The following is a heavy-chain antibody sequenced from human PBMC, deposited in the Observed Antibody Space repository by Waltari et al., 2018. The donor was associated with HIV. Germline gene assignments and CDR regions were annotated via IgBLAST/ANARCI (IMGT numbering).Heavy chain of an antibody. Sequence: EVQLLESGGGLVQPGGSLRLSCTASGFTFSSYAMSWVRRAPGRGREGFSAIRGSGGSTYYADSVKGRFTISRDNSKNTLYLQMNSLRAEDTAVYYCAKDGAPLQYRNPNWYFDLWGRGTLVTVSS. CDR2: IRGSGGST. CDR1: GFTFSSYA. J-gene: IGHJ2*01. D-gene: IGHD4-4*01. CDR3: AKDGAPLQYRNPNWYFDL. V-gene: IGHV3-23*01.